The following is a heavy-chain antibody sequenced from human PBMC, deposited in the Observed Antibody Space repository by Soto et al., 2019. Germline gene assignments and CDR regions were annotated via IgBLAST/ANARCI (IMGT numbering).Heavy chain of an antibody. D-gene: IGHD6-19*01. CDR2: ISGGGGST. CDR3: ANSAAGMGYDY. V-gene: IGHV3-23*01. J-gene: IGHJ4*02. CDR1: GLTFISYA. Sequence: GGSHRLSYASSGLTFISYAMSCVRQAPGKGLEWVSGISGGGGSTYYADSVKGRFTICRDNSKNTLYLQMNSLRAEDTAVYYCANSAAGMGYDYWGQGTLVTVSS.